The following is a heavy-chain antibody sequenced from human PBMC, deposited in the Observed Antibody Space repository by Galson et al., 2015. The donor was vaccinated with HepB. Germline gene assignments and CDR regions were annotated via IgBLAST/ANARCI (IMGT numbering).Heavy chain of an antibody. Sequence: SLRLSCAASGFTFNSYGMHWVRQAPGKGLEWVAVIWYDGSNKYYADSVKGRFTISRDNSKNTLYLQMNSLRAEDTAVYYCAREGGQLVLYFDYWGQGTLVTVSS. V-gene: IGHV3-33*08. CDR1: GFTFNSYG. J-gene: IGHJ4*02. D-gene: IGHD6-13*01. CDR3: AREGGQLVLYFDY. CDR2: IWYDGSNK.